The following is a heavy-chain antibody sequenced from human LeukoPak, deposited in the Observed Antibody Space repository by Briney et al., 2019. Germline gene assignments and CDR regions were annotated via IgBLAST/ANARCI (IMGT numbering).Heavy chain of an antibody. V-gene: IGHV3-23*01. CDR1: GFTFSGYA. Sequence: PGGSLRLSCSASGFTFSGYAMSWVRQAPGKGLEWVSSITGSGDAAYYGDSVRGRFTISRANSKNTLYLQMNSLRADDTALYYCAKGVTRGDFDYWGQGTLVTVSS. D-gene: IGHD1-1*01. CDR2: ITGSGDAA. J-gene: IGHJ4*02. CDR3: AKGVTRGDFDY.